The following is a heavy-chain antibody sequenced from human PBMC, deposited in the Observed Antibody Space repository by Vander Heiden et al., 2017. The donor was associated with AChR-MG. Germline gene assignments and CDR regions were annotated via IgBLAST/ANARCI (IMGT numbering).Heavy chain of an antibody. D-gene: IGHD3-22*01. CDR3: AKGDYYDSSGLFFGY. V-gene: IGHV3-23*01. Sequence: EVQLLESGGGLVQPGGSLRLSCAASGFTFSSYAMSGVRQAPGKGLEWVSAISVSGGSTYYADSVKGRFTISRDNSKNTLYLQMNSLRAEDTAVYYCAKGDYYDSSGLFFGYWGQGTLVTVSS. J-gene: IGHJ4*02. CDR1: GFTFSSYA. CDR2: ISVSGGST.